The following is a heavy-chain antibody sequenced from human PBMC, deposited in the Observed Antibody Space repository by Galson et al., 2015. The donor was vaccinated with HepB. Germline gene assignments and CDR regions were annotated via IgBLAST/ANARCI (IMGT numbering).Heavy chain of an antibody. D-gene: IGHD5-18*01. J-gene: IGHJ6*02. CDR2: TNYDGGTT. CDR3: AVVATSMVYYYYNGMDV. CDR1: GFTFTNNW. Sequence: LRLSCAASGFTFTNNWMHWVRQAPGKGLVWVSRTNYDGGTTNYAASVKGRFTISRDNTKNTLYLQMNNLRADDTAVYYCAVVATSMVYYYYNGMDVWGQGTTVTVSS. V-gene: IGHV3-74*01.